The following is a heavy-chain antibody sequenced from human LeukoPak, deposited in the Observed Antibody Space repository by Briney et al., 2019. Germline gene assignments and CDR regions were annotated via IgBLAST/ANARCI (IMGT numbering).Heavy chain of an antibody. J-gene: IGHJ4*02. CDR1: GFTFSSHG. CDR2: ISYDGSSK. Sequence: GRPLRLSCAASGFTFSSHGMHWVRQAPGKGLEWVALISYDGSSKYYADSVKGRFTISRDNSKSTLYLQMNSLRAEDTAVYYCAKDRSSSWSFDYWGQGTLVTVSS. CDR3: AKDRSSSWSFDY. V-gene: IGHV3-30*18. D-gene: IGHD6-13*01.